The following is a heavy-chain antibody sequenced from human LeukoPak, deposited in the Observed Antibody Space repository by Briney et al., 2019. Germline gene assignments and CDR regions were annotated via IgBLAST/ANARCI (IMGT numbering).Heavy chain of an antibody. CDR3: ASSITMVRGGTRRGFDY. V-gene: IGHV1-46*01. J-gene: IGHJ4*02. D-gene: IGHD3-10*01. Sequence: ASVKVSCKASGYTFTSYYIHWVRQAPGQGLEWMGIINPSGGSTSYAQKFQGRVTITRDTSASTAYMELSSLRSEDTAVYYCASSITMVRGGTRRGFDYWGQGTLVTVSS. CDR2: INPSGGST. CDR1: GYTFTSYY.